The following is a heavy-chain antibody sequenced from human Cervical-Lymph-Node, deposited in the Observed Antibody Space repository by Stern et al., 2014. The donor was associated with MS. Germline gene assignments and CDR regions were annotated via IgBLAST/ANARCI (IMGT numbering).Heavy chain of an antibody. V-gene: IGHV4-61*02. CDR1: GDSIIIENYH. D-gene: IGHD1-1*01. Sequence: QVQLQESGPGLVKPSETLSLTCTVSGDSIIIENYHWSWIRQPAGQELEWIGPIYYTGVTTYNPSLLSRVSIPRDTSNNRFPLRLTSVTAADTAVYYCARVAGGVNGSNSFDPWGRGTLVTVSS. CDR3: ARVAGGVNGSNSFDP. J-gene: IGHJ5*02. CDR2: IYYTGVT.